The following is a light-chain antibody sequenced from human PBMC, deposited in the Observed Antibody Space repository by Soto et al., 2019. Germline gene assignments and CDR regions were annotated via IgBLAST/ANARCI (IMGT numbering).Light chain of an antibody. Sequence: QSVLTQPPSASGSPGQSVTISCTGTSSDFGGYNYVSWYQQHPGKAPKLMIYEVSKRPSGVPDRFSCSKSGNTASLTVSGLQAEDEADYYCSSYAGSKNVVFGGGTKVTVL. CDR2: EVS. J-gene: IGLJ2*01. CDR1: SSDFGGYNY. V-gene: IGLV2-8*01. CDR3: SSYAGSKNVV.